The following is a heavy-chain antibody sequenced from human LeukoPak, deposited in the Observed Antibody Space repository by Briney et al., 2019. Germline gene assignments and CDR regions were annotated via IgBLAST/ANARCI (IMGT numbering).Heavy chain of an antibody. CDR1: GGTFSSYA. J-gene: IGHJ3*02. Sequence: GSSVKVSCKASGGTFSSYAISWVRQAPGQGREWMGRIIPILGIANYPQKFQGRVTITADKSTSTAYMELSSLRSEDTAVYYCARDGGGYYYGGGSAFDIWGQGTMVTVSS. CDR3: ARDGGGYYYGGGSAFDI. V-gene: IGHV1-69*04. CDR2: IIPILGIA. D-gene: IGHD3-10*01.